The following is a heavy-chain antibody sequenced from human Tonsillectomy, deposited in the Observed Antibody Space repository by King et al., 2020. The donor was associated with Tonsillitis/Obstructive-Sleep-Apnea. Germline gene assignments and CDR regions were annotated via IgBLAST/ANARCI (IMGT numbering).Heavy chain of an antibody. Sequence: AQLVQSGAEVKKPGASVKLSCKTSGYTFTRYHVHWVRQAPGQGLEWMGIINPSGGSTSIAQKFQDRVTMTRDTSTSTVYMELSSLRSEDTAVYFCARDGIDSGVVPAADLADYYYYYYMEVWGKGTTVTVSS. V-gene: IGHV1-46*01. D-gene: IGHD2-2*01. CDR2: INPSGGST. CDR3: ARDGIDSGVVPAADLADYYYYYYMEV. J-gene: IGHJ6*03. CDR1: GYTFTRYH.